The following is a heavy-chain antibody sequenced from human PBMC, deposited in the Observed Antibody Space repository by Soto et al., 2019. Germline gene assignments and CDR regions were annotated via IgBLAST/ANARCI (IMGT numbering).Heavy chain of an antibody. D-gene: IGHD1-1*01. Sequence: EVQLVESGGGLVQPGGSLSFSWEASGFTFSNNYMRWVRQAPGKGLEWVSLIYSGGATYYADSVKGRFTISRDNSKNTLYLQMNSLRAEDTAVYYCARDGTYNWVGGQGILVTVSS. J-gene: IGHJ4*02. CDR2: IYSGGAT. CDR1: GFTFSNNY. V-gene: IGHV3-66*01. CDR3: ARDGTYNWV.